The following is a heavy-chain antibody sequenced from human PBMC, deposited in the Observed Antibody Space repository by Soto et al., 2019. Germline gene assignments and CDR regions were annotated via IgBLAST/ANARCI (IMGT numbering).Heavy chain of an antibody. CDR3: AKGKDPTSATPIRPLDY. D-gene: IGHD6-25*01. J-gene: IGHJ4*02. Sequence: SVKVSCKASGGTFSSYAISWVRQAPGQGLEWMGGIIPIFGTAIYAQKFQGRVTITADESTSIAYMELSSLRAEDTAAYYCAKGKDPTSATPIRPLDYWGQGTLVTVSS. V-gene: IGHV1-69*13. CDR1: GGTFSSYA. CDR2: IIPIFGTA.